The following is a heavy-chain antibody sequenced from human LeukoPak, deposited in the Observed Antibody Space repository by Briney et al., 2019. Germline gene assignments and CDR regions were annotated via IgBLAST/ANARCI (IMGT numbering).Heavy chain of an antibody. CDR1: GFTFSTYG. CDR3: ARDRRDDYGDYEAFDI. J-gene: IGHJ3*02. D-gene: IGHD4-17*01. Sequence: GGSLRLSCAASGFTFSTYGMSWVRQAPGKGLEWVSAISSSGYSTYYADSVKGRFTISRDNAKNSLYLQMNSLRAEDTAVYYCARDRRDDYGDYEAFDIWGQGTMVTVSS. CDR2: ISSSGYST. V-gene: IGHV3-21*01.